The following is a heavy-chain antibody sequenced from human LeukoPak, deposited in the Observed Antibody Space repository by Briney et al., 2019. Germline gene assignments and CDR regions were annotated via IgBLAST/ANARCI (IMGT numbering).Heavy chain of an antibody. J-gene: IGHJ4*02. Sequence: PGGSLRLSCAASGFTFSNAWMSWVRQAPGKGLEWVGRIKSKTDGGTTDYAAPVKGRFTISRDDSKNTLNLQMNSLKTEDTAVYYCQYYYDSSGYPGDFWGQGTLVTVSS. D-gene: IGHD3-22*01. CDR1: GFTFSNAW. CDR2: IKSKTDGGTT. V-gene: IGHV3-15*01. CDR3: QYYYDSSGYPGDF.